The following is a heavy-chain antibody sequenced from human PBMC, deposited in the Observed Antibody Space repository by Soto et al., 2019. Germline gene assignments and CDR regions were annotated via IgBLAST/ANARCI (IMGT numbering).Heavy chain of an antibody. Sequence: QVQLQQSGPGLVKPSQTLSLTCAISGDSVSSYSVVCNWIRQSPSGGREWQGRTYYRSKWYREYAIPAQSRITVNADTSKTQVSLQLDSVTPDDTAVYYCARLIGNSWLDYWGQGTLVTVSS. CDR3: ARLIGNSWLDY. CDR2: TYYRSKWYR. D-gene: IGHD6-13*01. CDR1: GDSVSSYSVV. V-gene: IGHV6-1*01. J-gene: IGHJ4*02.